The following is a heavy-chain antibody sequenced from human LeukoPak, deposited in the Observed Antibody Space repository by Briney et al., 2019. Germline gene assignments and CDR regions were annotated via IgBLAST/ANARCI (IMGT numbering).Heavy chain of an antibody. V-gene: IGHV1-18*01. Sequence: ASVKVSCKASDYTFSSYGISWVRQAPGQGLEWMGWISGYNGNTHYARKLQGRVTMTTDTSTSTAYMELRSLRSDDTAVYYCARDSYYDSSGFFDYWGQGTLVTVSS. D-gene: IGHD3-22*01. J-gene: IGHJ4*02. CDR2: ISGYNGNT. CDR1: DYTFSSYG. CDR3: ARDSYYDSSGFFDY.